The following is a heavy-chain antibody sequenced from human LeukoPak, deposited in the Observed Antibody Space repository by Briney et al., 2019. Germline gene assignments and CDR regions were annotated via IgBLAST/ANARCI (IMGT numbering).Heavy chain of an antibody. J-gene: IGHJ4*02. D-gene: IGHD1-1*01. V-gene: IGHV4-4*09. CDR2: IYTSGST. Sequence: SETLSLTCTVSGGSISSYYWSWIRQPPGKGLEWIGYIYTSGSTNYNPSLKSRVTISVDTSKSQFSLKLSSVTAADTAVYYCARGGTQDFDYWGQGTLVTVSS. CDR1: GGSISSYY. CDR3: ARGGTQDFDY.